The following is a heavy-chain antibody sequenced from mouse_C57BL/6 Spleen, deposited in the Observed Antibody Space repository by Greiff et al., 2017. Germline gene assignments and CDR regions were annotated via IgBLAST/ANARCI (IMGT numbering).Heavy chain of an antibody. J-gene: IGHJ4*01. CDR1: GYTFTSYW. Sequence: QVQLQQSGAELVMPGASVKLSCKASGYTFTSYWMHWVKQRPGQGLEWIGEIDPSDSYTNYNQKFKGKSTLTVDKSSSTAYMQLSSLTSEDSAVYYCARPSTVVATDYAMDYWGQGTSVTVSS. CDR2: IDPSDSYT. D-gene: IGHD1-1*01. V-gene: IGHV1-69*01. CDR3: ARPSTVVATDYAMDY.